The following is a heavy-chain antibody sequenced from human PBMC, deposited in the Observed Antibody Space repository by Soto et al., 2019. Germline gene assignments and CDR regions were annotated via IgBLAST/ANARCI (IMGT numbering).Heavy chain of an antibody. J-gene: IGHJ4*02. CDR2: MEPSTGKT. D-gene: IGHD1-26*01. V-gene: IGHV1-8*02. Sequence: ASVKVSCKASGYSFTSLDINWVRQTAGQGLEWMGWMEPSTGKTGYAQKFQGRVTMTRDTSINTAYMELTTLTSDDAAFYYCARGVSAGVDYWGQGTLVTVSS. CDR3: ARGVSAGVDY. CDR1: GYSFTSLD.